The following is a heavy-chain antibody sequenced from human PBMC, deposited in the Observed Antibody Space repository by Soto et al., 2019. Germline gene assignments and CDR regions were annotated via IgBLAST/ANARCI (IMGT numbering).Heavy chain of an antibody. CDR1: GFSFSNYG. CDR3: ARDSRYGSSYNSIFDY. V-gene: IGHV3-33*01. D-gene: IGHD5-18*01. J-gene: IGHJ4*02. CDR2: IWYDGSHK. Sequence: SLRLSCAASGFSFSNYGMHWVRQAPGKGPEWVATIWYDGSHKYYADSVEGRFTISRHNSYNTLFLQMDGLRAEDTAVYFCARDSRYGSSYNSIFDYWGQGALVTVSS.